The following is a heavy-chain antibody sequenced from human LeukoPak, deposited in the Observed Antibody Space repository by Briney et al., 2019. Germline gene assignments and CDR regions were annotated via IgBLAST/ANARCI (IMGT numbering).Heavy chain of an antibody. Sequence: KPSETLSLTCTVSGGSISRYYWCTIRQPPGKRLEWIGYIYYSGSTNYNPSLKSRVTISVETSKTQFSLKLSSVTAADTAVYYCARVTGYMIEDYFDYWGQGTLVTVSS. V-gene: IGHV4-59*01. CDR2: IYYSGST. CDR3: ARVTGYMIEDYFDY. CDR1: GGSISRYY. D-gene: IGHD3-22*01. J-gene: IGHJ4*02.